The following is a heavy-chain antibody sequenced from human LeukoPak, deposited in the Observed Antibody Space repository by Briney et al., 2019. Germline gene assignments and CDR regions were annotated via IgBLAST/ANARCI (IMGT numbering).Heavy chain of an antibody. Sequence: ASVKVSCKASGGTFSSYAISWVRQAPGQGLEWMGRIIPIFGTANYAQKFQGRVTITTDESTSTAYMELSSLRSEDPAVYYCARDAPLAVESPFDYWGQGTLVTVCS. V-gene: IGHV1-69*05. J-gene: IGHJ4*02. CDR2: IIPIFGTA. D-gene: IGHD6-19*01. CDR3: ARDAPLAVESPFDY. CDR1: GGTFSSYA.